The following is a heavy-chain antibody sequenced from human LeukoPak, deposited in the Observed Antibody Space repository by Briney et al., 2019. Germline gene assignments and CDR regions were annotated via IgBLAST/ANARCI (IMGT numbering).Heavy chain of an antibody. CDR1: GFTLSAYW. CDR2: IEGDGNRI. V-gene: IGHV3-74*01. D-gene: IGHD6-25*01. Sequence: GGSLRLSCAASGFTLSAYWMHWVRQAPGKGLMWVSRIEGDGNRITYADSVKGRFTISRDNAKNTLYLQMNSLRAEDTAVYYCARGGRRGSGSYYFDNWGQGTLVPVSS. CDR3: ARGGRRGSGSYYFDN. J-gene: IGHJ4*02.